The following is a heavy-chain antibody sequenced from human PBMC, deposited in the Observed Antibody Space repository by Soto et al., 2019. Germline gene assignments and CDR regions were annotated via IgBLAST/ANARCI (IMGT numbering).Heavy chain of an antibody. J-gene: IGHJ4*02. CDR3: ARDRSYYGRGGIDY. Sequence: PGGSLRLSCAASGFTFSDFYMNWVRQAPGKGLEWVANVKQDRSEVNYVDSVKGRFTIARDNAKNSVYLEMNSLTAEDTAVYYCARDRSYYGRGGIDYWGQGTLVTVSS. D-gene: IGHD3-10*02. CDR2: VKQDRSEV. CDR1: GFTFSDFY. V-gene: IGHV3-7*01.